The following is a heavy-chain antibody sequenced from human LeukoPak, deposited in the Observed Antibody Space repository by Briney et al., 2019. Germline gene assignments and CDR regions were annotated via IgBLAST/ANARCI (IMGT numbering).Heavy chain of an antibody. CDR3: ARLSMGRGASYFDY. V-gene: IGHV3-30*01. CDR1: GFTFSNFI. J-gene: IGHJ4*01. CDR2: LSSDENDE. D-gene: IGHD3-10*01. Sequence: GGSLRLSCTASGFTFSNFIMHWVRQAPGKGLEWVAFLSSDENDEDYADSVKGRFAISRDNSKKTLFLQMDSLRSEDTAVYYCARLSMGRGASYFDYWGPGTLISVSS.